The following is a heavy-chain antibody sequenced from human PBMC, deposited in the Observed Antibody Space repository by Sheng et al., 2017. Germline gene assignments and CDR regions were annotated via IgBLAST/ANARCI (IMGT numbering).Heavy chain of an antibody. CDR3: AKGGGGGYDSVFDS. Sequence: QVQLVESGGGVLQPGGSLTLACVASGFNFRDYGMHWVRQAPGKGLEWVAMIWRDVNKKLYADSVKGRFTISRDNSKNTLYLEVKSLRTEDTAVYYCAKGGGGGYDSVFDSWGQGTLVTVS. D-gene: IGHD5-12*01. CDR1: GFNFRDYG. J-gene: IGHJ4*02. CDR2: IWRDVNKK. V-gene: IGHV3-30*02.